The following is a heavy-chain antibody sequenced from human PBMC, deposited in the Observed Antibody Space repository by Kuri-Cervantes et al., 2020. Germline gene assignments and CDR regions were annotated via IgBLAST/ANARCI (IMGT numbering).Heavy chain of an antibody. Sequence: GGSLRLSCAASGFTFSSYGMHWVRQAPGKGLEWVAVISYDGSNKYYADSVKGRFTISRDNSKNTLYLQMNSLRAEDTALYYCAKFILGAFDIWGQGTMVTVSS. CDR2: ISYDGSNK. CDR3: AKFILGAFDI. J-gene: IGHJ3*02. V-gene: IGHV3-30*18. CDR1: GFTFSSYG. D-gene: IGHD3-16*02.